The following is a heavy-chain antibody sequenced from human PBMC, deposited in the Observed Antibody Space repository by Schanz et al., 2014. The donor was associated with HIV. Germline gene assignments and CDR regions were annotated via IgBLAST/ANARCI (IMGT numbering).Heavy chain of an antibody. CDR1: GFTFSSYA. V-gene: IGHV3-30-3*01. CDR2: ISYDGSNK. D-gene: IGHD6-13*01. J-gene: IGHJ4*02. CDR3: ATFGSSWPGYFDS. Sequence: QVQLVESGGGVVQPWRSLRLSCAASGFTFSSYAMHWVRQAPGKGLEWVAVISYDGSNKYYADSVKGRFTISRDNSKNTLYLQMNSLRAEDTAIYYCATFGSSWPGYFDSWGQGTLVTVSS.